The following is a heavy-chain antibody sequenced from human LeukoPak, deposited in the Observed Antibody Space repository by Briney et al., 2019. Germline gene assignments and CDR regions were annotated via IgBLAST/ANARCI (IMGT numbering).Heavy chain of an antibody. V-gene: IGHV3-23*01. CDR1: GFTFSIYA. CDR3: ARSQYYYDSSGYPTFDY. CDR2: ISGSGGTA. Sequence: HPGGSLRLSCAASGFTFSIYAMSWVRQAPGKGLEWVSAISGSGGTAYYADSVKGRFTISRDNSKNTLYLQMNSLRAEDTAVYYCARSQYYYDSSGYPTFDYWGQGTLVTVSS. D-gene: IGHD3-22*01. J-gene: IGHJ4*02.